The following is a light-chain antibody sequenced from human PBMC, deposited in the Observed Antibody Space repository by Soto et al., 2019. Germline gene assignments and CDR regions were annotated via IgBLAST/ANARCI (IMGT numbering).Light chain of an antibody. J-gene: IGLJ1*01. V-gene: IGLV2-23*02. CDR3: CSSGGSPTYV. CDR1: SSNVGSYKL. CDR2: EVN. Sequence: QSALAQPASVSGSPGQSITISCTGTSSNVGSYKLVSWYQQHPGKAPKFMIFEVNKRPSGVSNRFSGSKSGNTASLTISGLKVEDEADYYCCSSGGSPTYVFGTGTKVTVL.